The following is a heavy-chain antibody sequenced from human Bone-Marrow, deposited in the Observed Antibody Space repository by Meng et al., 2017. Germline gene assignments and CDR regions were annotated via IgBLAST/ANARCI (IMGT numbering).Heavy chain of an antibody. J-gene: IGHJ4*02. D-gene: IGHD3-22*01. CDR2: IIPIFGTA. V-gene: IGHV1-69*06. CDR3: ARGESPTYYDSSGYYKFDY. CDR1: GGTFSSYA. Sequence: SVKVSCKASGGTFSSYALSWVRQAPGQGLEWMGGIIPIFGTANYAQKFQGRVTITADKSTSTAYMELSSLRSEDTAVYYCARGESPTYYDSSGYYKFDYWGQGTLVTVSS.